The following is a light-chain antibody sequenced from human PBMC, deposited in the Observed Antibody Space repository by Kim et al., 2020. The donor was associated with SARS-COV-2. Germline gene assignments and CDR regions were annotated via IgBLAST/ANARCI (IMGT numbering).Light chain of an antibody. CDR2: DVR. Sequence: GQSVTLPCTGTSNDIGGYNSVSWFQQHPGKAPKLMIYDVRQRPSGVPDRFSGSKSGNTASLTISGLQAEDEADYYCCSYAGSYTLVFGGGTQLTVL. V-gene: IGLV2-11*01. CDR3: CSYAGSYTLV. J-gene: IGLJ3*02. CDR1: SNDIGGYNS.